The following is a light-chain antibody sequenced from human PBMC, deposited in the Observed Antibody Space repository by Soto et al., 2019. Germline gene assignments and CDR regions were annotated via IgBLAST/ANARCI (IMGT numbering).Light chain of an antibody. Sequence: IVMTQPPDTLSVSPGVTDTLSCRASQSVRSYLAWYQQRPGQGPRLLIYDAVTRGDGIPARFSGSGFGTEFTLTITSLQSEDSAVYYCQQYNDWPPISFGQGTRLEIK. CDR3: QQYNDWPPIS. J-gene: IGKJ5*01. CDR1: QSVRSY. V-gene: IGKV3-15*01. CDR2: DAV.